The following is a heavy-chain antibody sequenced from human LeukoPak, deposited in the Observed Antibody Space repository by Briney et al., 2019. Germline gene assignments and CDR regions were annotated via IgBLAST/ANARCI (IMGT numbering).Heavy chain of an antibody. CDR2: IYYSGST. D-gene: IGHD2-21*01. J-gene: IGHJ4*02. CDR3: AGGLRFPPLPIVY. Sequence: SETLSLTCTVSGGSISSYYWSWIRQPPGKGLEWIGYIYYSGSTNCNPSLKSRVTISVDTSKNQFSLKLSSVTAADTAVYYCAGGLRFPPLPIVYWGQGTLVTVSS. CDR1: GGSISSYY. V-gene: IGHV4-59*12.